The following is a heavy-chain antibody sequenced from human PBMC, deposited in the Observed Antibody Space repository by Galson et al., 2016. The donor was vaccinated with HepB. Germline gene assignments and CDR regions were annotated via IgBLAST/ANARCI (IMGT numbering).Heavy chain of an antibody. CDR3: ARGPSHGYGHSTLGL. Sequence: SLRLSCAGSGFAFDDHAMFWVRQAPGKGLEWVSAISWTGSDTAYADSVKGRFTLSRANAKSSLYLQMNSLRPEDTAFYYCARGPSHGYGHSTLGLWGQGTLVTVSS. V-gene: IGHV3-9*01. D-gene: IGHD5-12*01. CDR2: ISWTGSDT. J-gene: IGHJ4*02. CDR1: GFAFDDHA.